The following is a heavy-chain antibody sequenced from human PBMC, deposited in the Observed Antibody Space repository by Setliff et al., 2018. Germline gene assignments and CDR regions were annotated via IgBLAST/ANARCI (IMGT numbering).Heavy chain of an antibody. J-gene: IGHJ3*02. CDR3: ARGGERHIVVVTAHDAFDI. D-gene: IGHD2-21*02. Sequence: VKVSCKASGGTFSSYAISWVRQAPGQGLEWMGGIIPIFGTANYAQKFQGRVTITADESTSTAYMELSSPRSEDTAVYYCARGGERHIVVVTAHDAFDIWGQGTVVTVSS. CDR2: IIPIFGTA. V-gene: IGHV1-69*01. CDR1: GGTFSSYA.